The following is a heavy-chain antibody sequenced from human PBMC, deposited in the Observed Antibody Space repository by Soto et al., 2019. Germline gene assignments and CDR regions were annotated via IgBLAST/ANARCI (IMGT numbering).Heavy chain of an antibody. J-gene: IGHJ5*02. CDR3: ARDTGCCGGYIWFEP. V-gene: IGHV4-31*03. CDR2: IYYTGTT. D-gene: IGHD2-21*01. CDR1: GGSISGAAYY. Sequence: QVQLQESGPGLLKPSQTLSLTCTVSGGSISGAAYYWSWIRHLPGKGLEWIGYIYYTGTTYYRPSRESRVTISLCTSKNQFSLKLTSGTAADTAVYYCARDTGCCGGYIWFEPWGQGTLVTVSS.